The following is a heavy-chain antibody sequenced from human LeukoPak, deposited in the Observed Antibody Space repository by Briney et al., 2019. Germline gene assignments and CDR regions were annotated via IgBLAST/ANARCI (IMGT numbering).Heavy chain of an antibody. V-gene: IGHV3-7*01. Sequence: GGSLRLPCAASGFTFSSYWMSWVRQAPGKGLEWVANIKQDGSEKYYVDSVKGRFTISRDNAKNSLYLQMNSLRAEDTAVYYCARIAADIVVVPAQSYFDYWGQGTLVTVSS. CDR3: ARIAADIVVVPAQSYFDY. CDR2: IKQDGSEK. CDR1: GFTFSSYW. D-gene: IGHD2-2*01. J-gene: IGHJ4*02.